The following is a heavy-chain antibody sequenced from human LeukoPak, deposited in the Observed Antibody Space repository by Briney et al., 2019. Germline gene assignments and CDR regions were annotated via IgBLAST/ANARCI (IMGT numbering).Heavy chain of an antibody. CDR2: INAGNGNT. V-gene: IGHV1-3*01. D-gene: IGHD3-10*01. Sequence: GASVKVSCKASGYTFTSYAMHWVRQAPGQRLEWMGWINAGNGNTKYSQKFQGRVTITRDTSASTAYMELSSLRSEDTAVYYCARATPPYGSGSYVLGYWGQGTLDTVSS. CDR3: ARATPPYGSGSYVLGY. J-gene: IGHJ4*02. CDR1: GYTFTSYA.